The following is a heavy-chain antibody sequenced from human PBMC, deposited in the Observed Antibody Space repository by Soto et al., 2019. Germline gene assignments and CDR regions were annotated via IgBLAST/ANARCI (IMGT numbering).Heavy chain of an antibody. D-gene: IGHD2-2*01. CDR1: GYTFTGYY. J-gene: IGHJ6*02. V-gene: IGHV1-2*02. CDR3: ARDPSHYYYGMDV. CDR2: INPNSGST. Sequence: QVQLVQSGAEVKKPGASVKVSCKASGYTFTGYYMHWVRQAPGQGLEWMGWINPNSGSTNYAQKFQGRVTLTRDTSISTAYMELSRLRSDDTAVYYCARDPSHYYYGMDVWGQGTTVTVSS.